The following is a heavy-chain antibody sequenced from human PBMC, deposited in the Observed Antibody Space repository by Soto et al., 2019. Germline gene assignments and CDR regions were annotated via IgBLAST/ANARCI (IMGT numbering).Heavy chain of an antibody. D-gene: IGHD1-1*01. CDR1: GGTFSSYA. V-gene: IGHV1-69*01. J-gene: IGHJ5*02. CDR3: ARDLEGTTGTGP. CDR2: IIPIFGTA. Sequence: QVQLVQSGAEVKKPGSSVNVSCKASGGTFSSYAISWVRQAPGQGLEWMGGIIPIFGTANYAQKFQGRVTITADESTSTAYMELSSLRSEDTDVYYCARDLEGTTGTGPWGQGTRVTVSS.